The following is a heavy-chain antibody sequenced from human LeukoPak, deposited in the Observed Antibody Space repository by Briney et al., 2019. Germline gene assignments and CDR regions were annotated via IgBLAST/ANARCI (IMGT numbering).Heavy chain of an antibody. CDR1: GFTFSNYD. CDR2: LYYSGST. Sequence: PGGSLRLSCVASGFTFSNYDMNWVRQTPGKGLEWIGSLYYSGSTFYNPSLQSRVTLSVDTSKNHFSLKMNSVTAADTAVYYCAKAVAWRRFDPWGQGTLVTVSS. CDR3: AKAVAWRRFDP. J-gene: IGHJ5*02. D-gene: IGHD6-19*01. V-gene: IGHV4-39*07.